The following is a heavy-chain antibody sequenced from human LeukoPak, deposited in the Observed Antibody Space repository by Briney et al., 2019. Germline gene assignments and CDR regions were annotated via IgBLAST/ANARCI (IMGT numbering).Heavy chain of an antibody. D-gene: IGHD2-2*01. CDR2: INAGNGNT. J-gene: IGHJ5*02. V-gene: IGHV1-3*01. CDR3: ARGRDYYCSRTSCYSLGWLDP. CDR1: GYTFTSYA. Sequence: ASVKVSCKASGYTFTSYAMHWVRQAPGQRLEWMGWINAGNGNTKYSQKFQGRVTITRDTSASTAYMELSSLRSEDTAVYYCARGRDYYCSRTSCYSLGWLDPWGQGTLVTVSS.